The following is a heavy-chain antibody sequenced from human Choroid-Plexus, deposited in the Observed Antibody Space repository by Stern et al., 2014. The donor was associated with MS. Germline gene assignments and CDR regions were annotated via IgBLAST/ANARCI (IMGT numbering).Heavy chain of an antibody. CDR2: VSYDGSNK. J-gene: IGHJ5*02. Sequence: VQLVESEGGVVHPGRPLRLSCVASGFTFGSCAMHWVRPAPGKGLEWVAGVSYDGSNKYYADSVKGRFTISRDNSQNTLYMQMSSLRPEDTAVYYCAKDRQYLTYFFDHWGQGSLVTVSS. CDR3: AKDRQYLTYFFDH. V-gene: IGHV3-30*18. D-gene: IGHD2/OR15-2a*01. CDR1: GFTFGSCA.